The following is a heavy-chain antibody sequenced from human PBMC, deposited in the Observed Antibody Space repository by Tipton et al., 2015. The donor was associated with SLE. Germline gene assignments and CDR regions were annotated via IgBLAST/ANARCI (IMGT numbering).Heavy chain of an antibody. CDR3: ARLGGGTDY. D-gene: IGHD1-14*01. CDR2: IYDSGSP. V-gene: IGHV4-39*01. Sequence: TLSLTCTVSVGSISRSSYYWGWFRQPPGQGLEGIGSIYDSGSPYYNPSLKSRVTISVDTAKNQFSLKLSTVTAADAAVYYCARLGGGTDYWGQGTLVTVSS. CDR1: VGSISRSSYY. J-gene: IGHJ4*02.